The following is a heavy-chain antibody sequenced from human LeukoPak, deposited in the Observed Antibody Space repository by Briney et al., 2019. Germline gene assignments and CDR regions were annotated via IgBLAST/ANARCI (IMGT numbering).Heavy chain of an antibody. D-gene: IGHD5-18*01. CDR1: GGSISSSSYY. V-gene: IGHV4-31*03. CDR2: IYYSGST. CDR3: ARGNVDTAMVFDY. Sequence: KPSETLSLTCTVSGGSISSSSYYWGWIRQHPGKGLEWIGYIYYSGSTYYNPSLKSRVTISVDTSKNQFSLKLSSVTAADTAVYYCARGNVDTAMVFDYWGQGTLVTVSS. J-gene: IGHJ4*02.